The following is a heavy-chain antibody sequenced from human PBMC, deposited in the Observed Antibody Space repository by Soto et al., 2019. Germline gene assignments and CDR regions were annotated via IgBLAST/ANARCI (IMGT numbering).Heavy chain of an antibody. J-gene: IGHJ2*01. D-gene: IGHD3-10*01. CDR1: GGAVSSSSYY. Sequence: QLQLQESGPGLVKPSETLSLTCTGSGGAVSSSSYYWGWIRQPPGKGLEWVGSMYFTGSTYYNTTLTGRESISAPTSHNQFSLHLTSVSAADTAVYYCVRLDGSYYYPVIGSYKTCWYFEVWGRGTLVTVSS. CDR2: MYFTGST. CDR3: VRLDGSYYYPVIGSYKTCWYFEV. V-gene: IGHV4-39*01.